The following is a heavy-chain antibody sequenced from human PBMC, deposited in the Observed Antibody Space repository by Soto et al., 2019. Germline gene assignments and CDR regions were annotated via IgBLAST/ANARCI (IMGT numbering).Heavy chain of an antibody. CDR2: IYYSGST. J-gene: IGHJ4*02. CDR1: GGSVSSGSYY. V-gene: IGHV4-61*01. Sequence: SLTCTVSGGSVSSGSYYWSWIRQPPGKGLEWIGYIYYSGSTNYNPSLKSRVTISVDTSKNQFSLKLSSVTAADTAVYYCARGGGGSIVVVVAATEYYFDYWGQGTLVTVSS. D-gene: IGHD2-15*01. CDR3: ARGGGGSIVVVVAATEYYFDY.